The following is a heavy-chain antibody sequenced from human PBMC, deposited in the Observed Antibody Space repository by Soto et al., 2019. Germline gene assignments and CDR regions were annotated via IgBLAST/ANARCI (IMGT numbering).Heavy chain of an antibody. CDR2: ISTSSSTI. Sequence: EVQLVESGGGLVQPGGSLRLSCAASGFTFSTYHSNWVRQAPGQGLEWVSYISTSSSTIYYADSVKGRFTISRDNAKNSLYPQMTSLTAEDTAVYYCATEPDSGWYVDAFAIWGQGTMVTVSS. CDR3: ATEPDSGWYVDAFAI. J-gene: IGHJ3*02. D-gene: IGHD6-19*01. V-gene: IGHV3-48*01. CDR1: GFTFSTYH.